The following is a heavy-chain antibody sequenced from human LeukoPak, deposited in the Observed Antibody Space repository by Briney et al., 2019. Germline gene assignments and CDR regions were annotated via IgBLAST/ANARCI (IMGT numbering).Heavy chain of an antibody. J-gene: IGHJ6*02. D-gene: IGHD4-4*01. V-gene: IGHV1-2*02. CDR3: ARAGASTVSTHYYYYGMDV. CDR2: INPNSGGT. CDR1: GYTFTGYY. Sequence: GASVKVSCKASGYTFTGYYMHWVRQVPGQGLEWMGWINPNSGGTNYAQKFQGRVTMTRDTSISTAYMELSRLRSDDTAVYYCARAGASTVSTHYYYYGMDVWGQGTTVTVSS.